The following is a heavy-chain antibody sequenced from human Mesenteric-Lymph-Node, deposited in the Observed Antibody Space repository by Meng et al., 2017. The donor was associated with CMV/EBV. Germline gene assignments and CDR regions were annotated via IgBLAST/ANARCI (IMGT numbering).Heavy chain of an antibody. Sequence: GESLRLSCAASGFTFSTYWMNWVRQAPGKGLEWVANIKQDGSEKYYVDSVKGRFTISRDNAKNSLYLQMNSLRAEDTAVYYCARLAARPFDYWGQGTLVTVSS. J-gene: IGHJ4*02. CDR3: ARLAARPFDY. CDR1: GFTFSTYW. D-gene: IGHD6-6*01. V-gene: IGHV3-7*01. CDR2: IKQDGSEK.